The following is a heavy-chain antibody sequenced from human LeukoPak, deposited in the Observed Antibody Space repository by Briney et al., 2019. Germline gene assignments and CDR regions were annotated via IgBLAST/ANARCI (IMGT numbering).Heavy chain of an antibody. CDR1: GGTVNXXA. D-gene: IGHD3-10*01. CDR2: IIPIFGTT. Sequence: GGTVNXXAISWVRQAPGQGLEWMGGIIPIFGTTNYAQKFQGRVTITADESTNTAYMELSSLRSEDTAVYYCARSGSGSYYYMDVWGKGTTVTVSS. J-gene: IGHJ6*03. CDR3: ARSGSGSYYYMDV. V-gene: IGHV1-69*01.